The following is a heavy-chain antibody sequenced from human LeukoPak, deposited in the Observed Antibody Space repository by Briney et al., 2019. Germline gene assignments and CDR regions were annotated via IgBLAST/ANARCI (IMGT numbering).Heavy chain of an antibody. CDR2: IYPSDGST. V-gene: IGHV1-46*01. CDR3: ARDQEAFDY. CDR1: GYSFTSNY. J-gene: IGHJ4*02. Sequence: ASVKVSCKASGYSFTSNYIHWVRQAPGQGLEWMGMIYPSDGSTSYAQKFQGRVTVTRDTSTSTVHMELSGLRSEDAAVYYCARDQEAFDYWGQGTLVTVSS.